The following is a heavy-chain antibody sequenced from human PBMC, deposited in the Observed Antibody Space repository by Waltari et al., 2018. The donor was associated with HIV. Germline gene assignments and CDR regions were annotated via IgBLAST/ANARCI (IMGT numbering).Heavy chain of an antibody. CDR2: INYSGST. CDR1: GGSMSSRSFS. V-gene: IGHV4-39*01. J-gene: IGHJ4*02. D-gene: IGHD3-9*01. Sequence: QLQLQESGPGLVKPSETLSLTCNVPGGSMSSRSFSWGWIRQPPGKGLEWIGSINYSGSTYYNPSLKSRLTISVDTSKNQFSLKLSSVTAADTATYYCARRLAAGYFDWTYYFDYWGQGNLVIVSS. CDR3: ARRLAAGYFDWTYYFDY.